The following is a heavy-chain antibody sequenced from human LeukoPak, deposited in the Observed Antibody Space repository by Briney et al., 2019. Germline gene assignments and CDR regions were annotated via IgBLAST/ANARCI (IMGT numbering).Heavy chain of an antibody. D-gene: IGHD5-18*01. CDR2: INPNSGGT. CDR3: ARDLGYSYGWDY. V-gene: IGHV1-2*06. CDR1: GYTFTGYY. Sequence: ASVKVSCKASGYTFTGYYMQWVRQAPGQGLEWMGRINPNSGGTNYAQKLQGRVTMNRDTSIRTPNMELRQLRSDSAAVYYCARDLGYSYGWDYWGQGTLVTVSS. J-gene: IGHJ4*02.